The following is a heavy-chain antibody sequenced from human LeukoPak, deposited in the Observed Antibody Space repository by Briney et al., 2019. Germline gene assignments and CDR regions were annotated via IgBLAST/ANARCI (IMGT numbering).Heavy chain of an antibody. CDR1: GFTFSSYA. CDR2: ISGSGGST. Sequence: GGSLRLSCAASGFTFSSYAMSWVRQAPGNRLEWVSAISGSGGSTYYADSVKGRFTISRDNSKNTLYLQMNSLRAEDTAVYYCAKGSGEGGGVGDDAFDIWGQGTMVTVSS. J-gene: IGHJ3*02. D-gene: IGHD2-8*02. CDR3: AKGSGEGGGVGDDAFDI. V-gene: IGHV3-23*01.